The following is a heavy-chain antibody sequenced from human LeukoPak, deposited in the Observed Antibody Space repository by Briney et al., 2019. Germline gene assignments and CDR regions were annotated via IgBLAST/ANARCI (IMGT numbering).Heavy chain of an antibody. D-gene: IGHD3-22*01. Sequence: ASVKVSCEASGYTFTSYYMHWVRQAPGQGLEWMGIINPSGGSTSYAQKFQGRVTMTRDTSTSTVYMELSSLRSEDTAVYCCAREVHSSGYLDYWGQGTLVTLSS. J-gene: IGHJ4*02. V-gene: IGHV1-46*01. CDR1: GYTFTSYY. CDR2: INPSGGST. CDR3: AREVHSSGYLDY.